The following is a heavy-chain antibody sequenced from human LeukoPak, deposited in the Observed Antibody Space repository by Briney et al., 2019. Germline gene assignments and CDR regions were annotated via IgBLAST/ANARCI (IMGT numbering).Heavy chain of an antibody. V-gene: IGHV3-23*01. CDR3: AIHSSSWYDYLDY. CDR1: GFTFSSYA. D-gene: IGHD6-13*01. CDR2: ISGSGGST. J-gene: IGHJ4*02. Sequence: GGSLRLSCAASGFTFSSYAMSWVRQAPGKGLEWVSAISGSGGSTYYADSVKGRFTISRDNSKNTLYLQMNSLRAEDTAVYYCAIHSSSWYDYLDYWGQGTLVTVSS.